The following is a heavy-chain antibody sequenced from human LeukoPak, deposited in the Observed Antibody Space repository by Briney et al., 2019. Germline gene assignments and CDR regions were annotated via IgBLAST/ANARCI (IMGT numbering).Heavy chain of an antibody. Sequence: GGSLILSCDASGFTFTYVAMNRVRPAPGEGLEWVSSMITVADSTYYADSVKGRVIISGYNSKNTLYLQMNSLRADDTAVYYCVKSRRTGTWGDAFDIWGQGTMVTVSS. CDR2: MITVADST. CDR1: GFTFTYVA. J-gene: IGHJ3*02. D-gene: IGHD4-11*01. CDR3: VKSRRTGTWGDAFDI. V-gene: IGHV3-23*01.